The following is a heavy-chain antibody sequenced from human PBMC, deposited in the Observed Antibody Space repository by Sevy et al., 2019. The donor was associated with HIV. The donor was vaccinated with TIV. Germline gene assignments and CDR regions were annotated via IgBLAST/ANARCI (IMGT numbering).Heavy chain of an antibody. J-gene: IGHJ1*01. CDR1: GFTVSSNY. CDR2: ISSSGGST. D-gene: IGHD3-10*01. Sequence: GGSLRLSCAASGFTVSSNYMSWVRQAPGKGLEWVSCISSSGGSTYYADSVKGRFSISRDTSKNTLYLQMNSLRAEDTAVYYCATLRGGLYGSGYFQNWGQGTQVTVSS. CDR3: ATLRGGLYGSGYFQN. V-gene: IGHV3-23*01.